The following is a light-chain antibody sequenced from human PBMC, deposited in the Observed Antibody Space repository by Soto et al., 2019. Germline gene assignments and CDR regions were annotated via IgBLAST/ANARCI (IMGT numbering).Light chain of an antibody. Sequence: QSALTQPASVSGSPGQSITISCTGTSSDVGGYNYVSWYQQHPGKAPKLMIYDVSNRPSGVSNRFSGSKSGNTASLTISGLQAEDEADYYSSSYTSTSTLHVFGTVAKVTDL. V-gene: IGLV2-14*01. CDR3: SSYTSTSTLHV. CDR2: DVS. J-gene: IGLJ1*01. CDR1: SSDVGGYNY.